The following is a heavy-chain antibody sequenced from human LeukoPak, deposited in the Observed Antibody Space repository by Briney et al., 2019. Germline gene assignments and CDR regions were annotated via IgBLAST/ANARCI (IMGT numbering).Heavy chain of an antibody. D-gene: IGHD2-21*02. V-gene: IGHV4-30-2*01. CDR3: ASGTECGGDCYSL. Sequence: SETLSLTCAVSGGSISSGGYSWSWIRQPPGKGLEWIGYIYHSGSTYYNPSLKSRVTISVDRSKNQFSLKLSSVTAADTAVYYCASGTECGGDCYSLWGQGTLATVSS. CDR2: IYHSGST. J-gene: IGHJ4*02. CDR1: GGSISSGGYS.